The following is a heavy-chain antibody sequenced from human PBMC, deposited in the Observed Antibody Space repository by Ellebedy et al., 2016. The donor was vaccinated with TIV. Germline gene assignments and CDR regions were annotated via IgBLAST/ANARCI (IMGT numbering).Heavy chain of an antibody. D-gene: IGHD2-21*02. V-gene: IGHV4-30-4*08. CDR2: IYYSGST. J-gene: IGHJ5*02. Sequence: LRLXXTVSGGSISSGGYYWSWIRQHPGKGLEWIGYIYYSGSTYYNPSLKSRVTISVDTSKNQFSLKLSSVTAADTAVYYCARIPVRDCGGDCYSGWFDPWGQGTLVTVSS. CDR3: ARIPVRDCGGDCYSGWFDP. CDR1: GGSISSGGYY.